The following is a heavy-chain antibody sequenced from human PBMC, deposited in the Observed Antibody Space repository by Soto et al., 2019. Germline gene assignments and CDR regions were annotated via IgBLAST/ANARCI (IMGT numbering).Heavy chain of an antibody. CDR2: ISGSGGRT. V-gene: IGHV3-23*01. Sequence: XGSLRLSCGASGVTFSSHAMNWVRQPPGKGLEWVSAISGSGGRTYYADSVQGRFTISGDTSKNTLYLQMSSLRAEDTAVYYCARDRASSWEGPSWGLGPLVTVSS. CDR3: ARDRASSWEGPS. D-gene: IGHD6-13*01. CDR1: GVTFSSHA. J-gene: IGHJ1*01.